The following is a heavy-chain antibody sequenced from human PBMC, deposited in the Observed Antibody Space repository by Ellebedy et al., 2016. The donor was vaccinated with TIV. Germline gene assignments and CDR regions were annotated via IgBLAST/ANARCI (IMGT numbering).Heavy chain of an antibody. D-gene: IGHD6-6*01. CDR2: ISGSGGNI. CDR1: GFTFSTYA. CDR3: TYSSSCDY. Sequence: GGSLRLXCVASGFTFSTYAMTWVRQAPGKGLEWVSTISGSGGNIYYADSVKGRFTISRDNSKKTLDLQMNSLRAEDTALYYCTYSSSCDYWGQGTLVTSPQ. J-gene: IGHJ4*02. V-gene: IGHV3-23*01.